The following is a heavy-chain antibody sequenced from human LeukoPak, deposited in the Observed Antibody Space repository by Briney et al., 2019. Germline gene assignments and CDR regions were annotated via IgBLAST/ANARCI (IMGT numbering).Heavy chain of an antibody. V-gene: IGHV4-39*01. J-gene: IGHJ5*02. Sequence: SETLSLTCTVSGASISTSSYYWAWIRQPPGTGLEWIGSVYYTGSTYYNPSLKSRVTISVDTSKNQFSLKLSSVTAADTAVYYCARPRGYCSAGVCYFHPWGQGTLVTVSS. CDR2: VYYTGST. CDR3: ARPRGYCSAGVCYFHP. D-gene: IGHD2-8*02. CDR1: GASISTSSYY.